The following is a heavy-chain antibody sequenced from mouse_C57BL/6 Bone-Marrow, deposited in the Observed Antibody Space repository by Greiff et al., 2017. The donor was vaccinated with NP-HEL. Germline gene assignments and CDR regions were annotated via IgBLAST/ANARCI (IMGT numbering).Heavy chain of an antibody. CDR1: GYTFTNYW. CDR2: IYPGGGYT. D-gene: IGHD2-5*01. V-gene: IGHV1-63*01. J-gene: IGHJ1*03. CDR3: ARSKRDWYFDV. Sequence: VQRVESGAELVRPGTSVKMSCKASGYTFTNYWIGWAKQRPGHGLEWIGDIYPGGGYTNYNEKFKGKATLTADKSSSTAYMQFSSLTSEDSAIYYCARSKRDWYFDVWGTGTTVTVSS.